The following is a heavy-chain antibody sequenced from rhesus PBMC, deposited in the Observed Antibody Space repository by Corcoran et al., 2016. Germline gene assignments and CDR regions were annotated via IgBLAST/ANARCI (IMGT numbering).Heavy chain of an antibody. CDR3: ARDGGGSWKVDFEF. CDR2: ISGSSSST. D-gene: IGHD6-25*01. V-gene: IGHV4-65*01. J-gene: IGHJ1*01. CDR1: GGSISRSNW. Sequence: QVQLQESGPGLVKPSETLSLTCAVSGGSISRSNWWSWLRQPPGQGLEWIGYISGSSSSTYYNPALQIRVTIATDPSNNQFSLKLSSVTAWYSAVYYCARDGGGSWKVDFEFWGHGALVTVSS.